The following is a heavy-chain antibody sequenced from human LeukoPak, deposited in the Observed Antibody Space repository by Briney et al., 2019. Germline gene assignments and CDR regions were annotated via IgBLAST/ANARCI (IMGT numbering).Heavy chain of an antibody. Sequence: GGSLRLSCAASGFTVSSNYMSWVRQAPGKGLEWVSVIYSGGSTYYADSVKGRFTISRDNSKNTLYLQMNSLRAEDTAVYYCAREYSSSWYRGYFDYWGQGTLVTVSS. D-gene: IGHD6-13*01. J-gene: IGHJ4*02. CDR3: AREYSSSWYRGYFDY. CDR2: IYSGGST. CDR1: GFTVSSNY. V-gene: IGHV3-53*01.